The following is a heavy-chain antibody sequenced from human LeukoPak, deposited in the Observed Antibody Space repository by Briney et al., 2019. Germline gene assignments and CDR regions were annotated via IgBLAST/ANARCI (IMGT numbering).Heavy chain of an antibody. CDR2: IYYSGST. J-gene: IGHJ4*02. V-gene: IGHV4-59*01. CDR3: ARTIAAAATDPGYFDY. D-gene: IGHD6-13*01. Sequence: SETLSLTCTVSGGSISSCYWSWIRQPPGKGLEWIGYIYYSGSTNYNPSPKSRVTISVDTSKNQFSLKLSSVTAADTAVYYCARTIAAAATDPGYFDYWGQGTLVTVSS. CDR1: GGSISSCY.